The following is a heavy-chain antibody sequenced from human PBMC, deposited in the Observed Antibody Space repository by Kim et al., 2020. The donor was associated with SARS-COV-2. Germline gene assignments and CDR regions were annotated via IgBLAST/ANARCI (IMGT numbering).Heavy chain of an antibody. CDR3: ATDGDGSGSYLKV. CDR1: GLIFSDYA. V-gene: IGHV3-30*09. CDR2: ISYDGTQK. D-gene: IGHD3-10*01. J-gene: IGHJ4*02. Sequence: GGSLRLSCEASGLIFSDYAMHWVRQAPGKGLEWVAIISYDGTQKQYTDSVMGRFAISRDRSNNTLYLQMSSLRGDDTAVYYCATDGDGSGSYLKVWGQGTLVTVSA.